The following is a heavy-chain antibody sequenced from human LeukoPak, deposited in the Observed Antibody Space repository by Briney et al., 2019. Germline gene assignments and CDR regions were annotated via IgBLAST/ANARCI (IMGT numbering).Heavy chain of an antibody. V-gene: IGHV4-59*11. J-gene: IGHJ4*02. D-gene: IGHD1-26*01. Sequence: SETLSLTCTVSGGSISSPYWSWIRQPPGGGLEWIAFIHDSATTKYHSSLRSRVTISSDTSKSQLSLKLTSMTPADTAVYFCARSETYLGYFDYWGQGTLVTVSS. CDR1: GGSISSPY. CDR3: ARSETYLGYFDY. CDR2: IHDSATT.